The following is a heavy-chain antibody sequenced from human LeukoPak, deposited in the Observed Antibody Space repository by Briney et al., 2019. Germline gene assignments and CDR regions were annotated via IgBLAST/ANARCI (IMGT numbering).Heavy chain of an antibody. D-gene: IGHD6-19*01. V-gene: IGHV3-66*01. CDR3: ARFYGSGWYADSFDY. CDR2: IYSGGST. J-gene: IGHJ4*02. Sequence: GGSLRLSCAASGFTVSTKYMNWVRQAPGKGLEWVSVIYSGGSTFYADSVKGRFTISRDNSKNTLYLQMNSLRAEDTAVYYCARFYGSGWYADSFDYWGQGTLVTVSS. CDR1: GFTVSTKY.